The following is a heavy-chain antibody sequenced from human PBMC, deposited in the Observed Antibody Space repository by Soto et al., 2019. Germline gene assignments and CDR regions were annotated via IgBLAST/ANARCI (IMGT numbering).Heavy chain of an antibody. Sequence: SETLSVTCTVSGGSISSYYWSWIRQPPGKGLEWIGYIYYSGSTNYNPSLKSRVTISVDTSKNQFSLKLSSVTAADTAVYYCARVSRHYDFWSGDHPYYFDYWGQGTLVTVSS. CDR2: IYYSGST. D-gene: IGHD3-3*01. V-gene: IGHV4-59*01. J-gene: IGHJ4*02. CDR3: ARVSRHYDFWSGDHPYYFDY. CDR1: GGSISSYY.